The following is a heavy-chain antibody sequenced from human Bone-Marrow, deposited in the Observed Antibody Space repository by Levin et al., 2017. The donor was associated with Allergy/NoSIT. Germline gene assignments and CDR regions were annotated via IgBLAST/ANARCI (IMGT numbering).Heavy chain of an antibody. J-gene: IGHJ3*02. D-gene: IGHD4-17*01. V-gene: IGHV4-61*03. CDR1: GGSVRSDNFY. Sequence: SETLSLTCSVSGGSVRSDNFYWSWIRQPPGTRPEWIGYISYSGTPTYSPSLESRVTISLGASENHFSLRRTSLTAADTAVYYCARDHGDSSDAFAIWGQGTMVTVSS. CDR3: ARDHGDSSDAFAI. CDR2: ISYSGTP.